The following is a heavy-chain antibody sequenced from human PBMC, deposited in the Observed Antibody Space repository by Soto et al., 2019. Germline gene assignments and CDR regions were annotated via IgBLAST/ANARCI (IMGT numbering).Heavy chain of an antibody. CDR2: INHSGST. J-gene: IGHJ5*02. CDR1: GGSFSGYY. D-gene: IGHD2-2*01. V-gene: IGHV4-34*01. Sequence: QVQLQQWGAGLLKPSETLSLTCAVYGGSFSGYYWSWIRQPPGKGLEWIGEINHSGSTNYNPSLKSLVTISVDTSKNQFSLKLSSVTAADTAVYYCARGSDIVVVPAAMDCWFDPWGQGTLVTVSS. CDR3: ARGSDIVVVPAAMDCWFDP.